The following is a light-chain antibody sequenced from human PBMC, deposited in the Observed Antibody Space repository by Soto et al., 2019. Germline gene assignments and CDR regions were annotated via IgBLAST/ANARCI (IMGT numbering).Light chain of an antibody. V-gene: IGLV2-14*01. CDR3: SSFTTSSTWV. Sequence: QSALTQPASVSGSPGQSIAISCTETSSDVGKCSYVSWFQQYPGNAPKLMIYEVSNRPSGVSNRFSGSKSGNTASLTISGLQGEDEADYYCSSFTTSSTWVFGGGTKLTVL. J-gene: IGLJ3*02. CDR1: SSDVGKCSY. CDR2: EVS.